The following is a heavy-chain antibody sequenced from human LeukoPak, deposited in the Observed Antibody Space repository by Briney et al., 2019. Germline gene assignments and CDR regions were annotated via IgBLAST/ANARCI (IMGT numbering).Heavy chain of an antibody. CDR3: AKERSPEWTNWFDP. D-gene: IGHD2-8*01. CDR1: GFTFSSYG. J-gene: IGHJ5*02. Sequence: PGGSLRLSCAASGFTFSSYGMHWVRQAPGKGLEWVAVISYDGSNKYYADSVKGRFTISRDNSKNTLYLQMNSLRAEDTAVYYCAKERSPEWTNWFDPWGQGTLVTVSS. CDR2: ISYDGSNK. V-gene: IGHV3-30*18.